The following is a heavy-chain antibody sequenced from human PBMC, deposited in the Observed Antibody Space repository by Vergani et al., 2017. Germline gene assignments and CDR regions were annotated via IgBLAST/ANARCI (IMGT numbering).Heavy chain of an antibody. V-gene: IGHV3-53*01. D-gene: IGHD5-24*01. J-gene: IGHJ4*02. Sequence: VQLVESGGGLIQPGGSLRLSCAASGFTVSSNYMSWVRQAPGKGLEWVSVIYSGGSTYYADSVKGRFTISGDNSKNTLYLQMNSLRAEDTAVYYCARVLIEMATIGPYFDYWGQGTLVTVSS. CDR2: IYSGGST. CDR1: GFTVSSNY. CDR3: ARVLIEMATIGPYFDY.